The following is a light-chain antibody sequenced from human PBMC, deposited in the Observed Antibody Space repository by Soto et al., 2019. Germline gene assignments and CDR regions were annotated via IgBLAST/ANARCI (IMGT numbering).Light chain of an antibody. J-gene: IGLJ2*01. CDR3: LLYYGGPSVV. Sequence: QAVVTQEPSLTVSPGGTFTLTCASTTGAVTSGYYPNWFQQKPGQAPRSLIYSTRNKPSWTPGRFSGSLIAGKAALTLSGVKAEDEAEYYWLLYYGGPSVVVGGGTKVTVL. V-gene: IGLV7-43*01. CDR2: STR. CDR1: TGAVTSGYY.